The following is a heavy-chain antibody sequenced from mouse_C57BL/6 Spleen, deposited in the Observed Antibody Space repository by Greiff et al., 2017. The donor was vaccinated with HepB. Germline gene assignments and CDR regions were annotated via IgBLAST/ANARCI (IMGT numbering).Heavy chain of an antibody. V-gene: IGHV5-16*01. D-gene: IGHD2-5*01. Sequence: DVQLVESEGGLVQPGSSMKLSCTASGFTFSDYYMAWVRQVPEKGLEWVANINYDGSSTYYLDSLKSRFIISRDNAKNILYLQMSSLKSEDTATYYCARGDSNYGDYYAMDYWGQGTSVTVSS. J-gene: IGHJ4*01. CDR3: ARGDSNYGDYYAMDY. CDR1: GFTFSDYY. CDR2: INYDGSST.